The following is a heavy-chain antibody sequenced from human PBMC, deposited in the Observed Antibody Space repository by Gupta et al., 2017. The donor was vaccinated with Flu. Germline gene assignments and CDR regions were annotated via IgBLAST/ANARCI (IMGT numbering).Heavy chain of an antibody. CDR3: AKGGTVGSLIYYYYNMDV. J-gene: IGHJ6*02. Sequence: GQGLGWVGGINPAFGAPNYAQKFQGRVTITADKSTSTAYMELSSLRSGDTAVYYCAKGGTVGSLIYYYYNMDVWGQGTTVTVSS. CDR2: INPAFGAP. V-gene: IGHV1-69*06. D-gene: IGHD1-1*01.